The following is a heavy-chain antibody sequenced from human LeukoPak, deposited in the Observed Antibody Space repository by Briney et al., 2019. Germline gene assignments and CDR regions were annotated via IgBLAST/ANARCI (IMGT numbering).Heavy chain of an antibody. V-gene: IGHV4-39*07. J-gene: IGHJ4*02. CDR1: GGSISSSSYY. CDR3: ARVGYCSSTSCFDY. Sequence: SETLSLTCTVSGGSISSSSYYWGWIRQPPGKGLEWIGSIYYSGSTYYNPSLKSRVTISVDTSKNQFSLKLSSVTAADTAVYYCARVGYCSSTSCFDYWGQGTLVTVSS. D-gene: IGHD2-2*01. CDR2: IYYSGST.